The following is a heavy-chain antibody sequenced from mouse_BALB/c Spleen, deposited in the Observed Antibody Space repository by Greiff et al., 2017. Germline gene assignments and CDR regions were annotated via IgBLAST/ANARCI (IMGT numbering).Heavy chain of an antibody. CDR3: TRDGNYRYGDAMDY. CDR2: ISSGGSYT. V-gene: IGHV5-6-4*01. Sequence: EVQRVESGGGLVKPGGSLKLSCAASGFTFSSYTMSWVRQTPEKRLEWVATISSGGSYTYYPDSVKGRFTISRDNAKNTLYLQMSSLKSEDTAMYYCTRDGNYRYGDAMDYWGQGTSVTVSS. J-gene: IGHJ4*01. D-gene: IGHD2-14*01. CDR1: GFTFSSYT.